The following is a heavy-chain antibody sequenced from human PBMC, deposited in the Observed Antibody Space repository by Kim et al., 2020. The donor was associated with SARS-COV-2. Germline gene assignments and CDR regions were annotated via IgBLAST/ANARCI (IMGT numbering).Heavy chain of an antibody. J-gene: IGHJ4*02. CDR2: IRSKAYGGTT. CDR3: TSQFHDILTGYYKGFDY. Sequence: GGSLRLSCTASGFTFGDYAMSWFRQAPGKGLEWVGFIRSKAYGGTTEYAASVKGRFTISRDDSKSIAYLQMNSLKTEDTAVYYCTSQFHDILTGYYKGFDYWGQGTLVTVSS. CDR1: GFTFGDYA. V-gene: IGHV3-49*03. D-gene: IGHD3-9*01.